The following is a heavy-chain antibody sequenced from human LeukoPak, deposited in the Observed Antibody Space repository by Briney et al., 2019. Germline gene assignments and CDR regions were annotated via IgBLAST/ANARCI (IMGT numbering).Heavy chain of an antibody. D-gene: IGHD5-24*01. CDR3: ARDRDGNAATRDGFDM. CDR2: ISSSGRTV. J-gene: IGHJ3*02. CDR1: GFTFSSYE. Sequence: PGGSLRLSCSAPGFTFSSYEINWVRQAPGKGLEWVSYISSSGRTVYYADSAKGRFTISRDNARKSVYLQMISLRVEDTAVYYCARDRDGNAATRDGFDMWGLGTMVTVFS. V-gene: IGHV3-48*03.